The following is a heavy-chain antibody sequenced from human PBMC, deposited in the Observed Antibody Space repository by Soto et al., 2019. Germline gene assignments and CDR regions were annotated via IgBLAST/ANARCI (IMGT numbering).Heavy chain of an antibody. J-gene: IGHJ6*02. Sequence: GGSLRLSCAASGFTFSSYGMHWVRQAPGKGLEWVAVISYDGSNKYYADSVKGRFTISRDNSKNTLYLQMNSLRAEDTAVYYCANGGYIYAYYYGMDVWGQGTTVTVSS. CDR3: ANGGYIYAYYYGMDV. CDR1: GFTFSSYG. V-gene: IGHV3-30*18. D-gene: IGHD5-18*01. CDR2: ISYDGSNK.